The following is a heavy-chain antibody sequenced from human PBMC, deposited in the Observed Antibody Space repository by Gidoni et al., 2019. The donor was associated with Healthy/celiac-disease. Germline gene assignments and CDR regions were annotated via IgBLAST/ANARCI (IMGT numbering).Heavy chain of an antibody. V-gene: IGHV3-30-3*01. CDR2: ISYDGSNK. CDR1: GFTFRSYA. D-gene: IGHD5-12*01. J-gene: IGHJ4*02. CDR3: ARGFSPPPYDPLRQYYFDY. Sequence: QVQLVESGGGVVQPGRSLRLSCAASGFTFRSYAMHWVRQAPGKGLEWVAVISYDGSNKYYADSVKGRFTISRDNSKNTLYLQMNSLRAEDTAVYYCARGFSPPPYDPLRQYYFDYWGQGTLVTVSS.